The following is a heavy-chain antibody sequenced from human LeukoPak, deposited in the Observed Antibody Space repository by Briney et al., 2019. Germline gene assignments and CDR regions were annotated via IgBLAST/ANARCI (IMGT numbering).Heavy chain of an antibody. CDR1: GGSISSGGYY. J-gene: IGHJ3*01. CDR3: ARYNYGYDALDF. D-gene: IGHD5-18*01. Sequence: SETLSLTCTVSGGSISSGGYYWSWIRQPPGKGLEWIGYIYHSGSTYYNPSLKSRVTISVDKSKNQFSLRLNSVTAADTAVYYCARYNYGYDALDFWGQGTMVTVSS. CDR2: IYHSGST. V-gene: IGHV4-30-2*01.